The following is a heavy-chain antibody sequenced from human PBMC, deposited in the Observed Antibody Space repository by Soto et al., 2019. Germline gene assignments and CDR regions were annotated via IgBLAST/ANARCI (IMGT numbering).Heavy chain of an antibody. CDR2: IKSKTDGGTT. J-gene: IGHJ6*02. D-gene: IGHD6-19*01. CDR3: TTGSASSGGSQWHYYYYGMDV. Sequence: PGGSLRLSCAASGFTFSNAWMNWVRQAPGKGLEWVGRIKSKTDGGTTDYAAPVKGRFTISRDDSKNTLYLQMNSLKTEDTAVYYCTTGSASSGGSQWHYYYYGMDVWGQGTMVTVS. CDR1: GFTFSNAW. V-gene: IGHV3-15*07.